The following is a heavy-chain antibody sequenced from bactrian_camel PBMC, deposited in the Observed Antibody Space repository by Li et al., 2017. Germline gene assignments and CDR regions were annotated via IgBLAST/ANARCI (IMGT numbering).Heavy chain of an antibody. CDR2: IYTGSGVT. V-gene: IGHV3S40*01. Sequence: VQLVESGGDLVQPGGSLRLSCAASGFRFSPYAKSWFRQAPGKEREAVAAIYTGSGVTYYADSVKGRFTISQDNAENTVYLQMNALKPEDTAMYYCAAIMRPDVAHVPLHFSKEAMLQEDMYNDWGQGTQVTVS. CDR3: AAIMRPDVAHVPLHFSKEAMLQEDMYND. J-gene: IGHJ4*01. CDR1: GFRFSPYA. D-gene: IGHD1*01.